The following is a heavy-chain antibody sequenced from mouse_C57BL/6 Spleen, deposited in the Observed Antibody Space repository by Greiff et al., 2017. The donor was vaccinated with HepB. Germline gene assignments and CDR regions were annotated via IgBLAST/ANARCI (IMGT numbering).Heavy chain of an antibody. J-gene: IGHJ4*01. CDR1: GFSLSTSGMG. D-gene: IGHD1-1*01. Sequence: VQLQQSGPGILQSSQTLSLTCSFSGFSLSTSGMGVSWIRQPSGKGLEWLAHIYWDDDKRYNPSLKSRHTISKDTSRNQVFLKITSVDTADTATYYCARSGYYGSSPYYYAMDYWGQGTSVTVSS. CDR3: ARSGYYGSSPYYYAMDY. V-gene: IGHV8-12*01. CDR2: IYWDDDK.